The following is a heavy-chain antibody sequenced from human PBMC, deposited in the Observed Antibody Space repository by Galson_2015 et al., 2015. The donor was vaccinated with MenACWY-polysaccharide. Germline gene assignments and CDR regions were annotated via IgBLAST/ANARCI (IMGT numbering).Heavy chain of an antibody. CDR2: ICYTGST. V-gene: IGHV4-59*01. CDR3: ARGRGQLPLQFDY. D-gene: IGHD1-1*01. CDR1: GASINSYY. J-gene: IGHJ4*02. Sequence: ETLSLTCSVSGASINSYYWSWIRQPPGKGLEWVGYICYTGSTNYNPSFNSRVTITLDTSQNQYSLKLKSVTAADTAVYYCARGRGQLPLQFDYWGQGVLVTVSS.